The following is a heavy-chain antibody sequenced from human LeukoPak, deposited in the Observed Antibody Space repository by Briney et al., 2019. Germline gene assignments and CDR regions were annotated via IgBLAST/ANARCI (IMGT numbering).Heavy chain of an antibody. CDR2: INPNSGGT. CDR3: ASRYYYDSSGYYLDDY. CDR1: GYTFTGYY. J-gene: IGHJ4*02. D-gene: IGHD3-22*01. V-gene: IGHV1-2*06. Sequence: ASAKVSCKASGYTFTGYYMHWVRQAPGQGLEWMGRINPNSGGTNYAQKFQGRVTMTRDTSISTAYMELSRLRSDDTAVYYCASRYYYDSSGYYLDDYWGQGTLVTVSS.